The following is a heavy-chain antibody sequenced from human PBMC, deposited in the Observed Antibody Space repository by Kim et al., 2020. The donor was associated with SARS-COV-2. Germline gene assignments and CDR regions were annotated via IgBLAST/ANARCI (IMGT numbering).Heavy chain of an antibody. CDR3: ARDPDRITMVRGRISPGFGFDY. CDR1: GYTFTSYA. D-gene: IGHD3-10*01. J-gene: IGHJ4*02. V-gene: IGHV7-4-1*02. Sequence: ASVKVSCKASGYTFTSYAMNWVRQAPGQGLEWMGWINTNTGNPTYAQGFTGRFVFSLDTSVSTAYLQISSLKAEDTAVYYCARDPDRITMVRGRISPGFGFDYWGQGTLVTVSS. CDR2: INTNTGNP.